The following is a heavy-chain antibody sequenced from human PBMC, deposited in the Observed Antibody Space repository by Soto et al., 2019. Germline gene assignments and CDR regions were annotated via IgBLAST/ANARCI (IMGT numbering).Heavy chain of an antibody. CDR1: GYSFTSYW. CDR2: ISAYNGNT. Sequence: GESLKISCKGSGYSFTSYWIGWVRQAPGQGLEWMGWISAYNGNTNYAQKLQGRVTMTTDTSTSTAYMELRSLRSDDTAVYYCARASREYCSSTSCYVGRYYYYYYMDVWGKGTTVTVSS. D-gene: IGHD2-2*01. V-gene: IGHV1-18*04. CDR3: ARASREYCSSTSCYVGRYYYYYYMDV. J-gene: IGHJ6*03.